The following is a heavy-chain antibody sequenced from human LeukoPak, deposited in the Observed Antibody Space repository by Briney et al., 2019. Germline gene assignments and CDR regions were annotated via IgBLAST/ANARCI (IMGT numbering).Heavy chain of an antibody. CDR1: GGTFSSYA. Sequence: SVKVSCKASGGTFSSYAISWVRQAPGQGLEWMGGIIPIFGTANYAQKFQGRVTITADESTSTAYMELSSLRSEDTAVYYCARAMGDYYDSSGYCSAGDWGQGTLVTVSS. V-gene: IGHV1-69*13. CDR3: ARAMGDYYDSSGYCSAGD. D-gene: IGHD3-22*01. J-gene: IGHJ4*02. CDR2: IIPIFGTA.